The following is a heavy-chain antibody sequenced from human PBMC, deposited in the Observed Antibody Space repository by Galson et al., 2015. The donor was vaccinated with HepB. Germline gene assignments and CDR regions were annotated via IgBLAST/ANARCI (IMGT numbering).Heavy chain of an antibody. CDR1: GFTVSSNY. CDR3: AKGNVLRYFDWTTAYYGMDV. J-gene: IGHJ6*02. V-gene: IGHV3-66*01. CDR2: IYSGGST. Sequence: SLRLSCAASGFTVSSNYMSWVRQAPGKGLEWVSVIYSGGSTYYADSVKGRFTISRDNSKNTLYLQMNSLRAEDTAVYYCAKGNVLRYFDWTTAYYGMDVWGQGTTVTVSS. D-gene: IGHD3-9*01.